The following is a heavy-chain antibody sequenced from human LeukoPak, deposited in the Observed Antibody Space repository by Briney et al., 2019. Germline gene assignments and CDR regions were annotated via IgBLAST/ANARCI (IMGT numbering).Heavy chain of an antibody. V-gene: IGHV5-51*01. J-gene: IGHJ4*02. CDR3: ARSGNYGEYVL. D-gene: IGHD4-17*01. Sequence: GESLKISCKGSGYTFRIYWIAWVRQMPGKGLEWMGTIYPGDSDTGYSPSFQGQVTISADESISTAYLQWSSLKASDTAIYYCARSGNYGEYVLWGQGTLVTVSS. CDR1: GYTFRIYW. CDR2: IYPGDSDT.